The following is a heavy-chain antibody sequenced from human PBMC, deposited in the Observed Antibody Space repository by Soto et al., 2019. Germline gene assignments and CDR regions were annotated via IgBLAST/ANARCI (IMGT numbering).Heavy chain of an antibody. CDR1: GGSISSYY. J-gene: IGHJ4*02. CDR3: ARAVEVYCSGGRFFYFDY. V-gene: IGHV4-59*01. D-gene: IGHD2-15*01. Sequence: PSETLSLTCTFSGGSISSYYWSWIRQPPGKGLEWIGYIYYSGSTNYNPSLKSRVTISVDTSKTRFSLKLSSVTAADSAVYYCARAVEVYCSGGRFFYFDYWGQGTLVTVSS. CDR2: IYYSGST.